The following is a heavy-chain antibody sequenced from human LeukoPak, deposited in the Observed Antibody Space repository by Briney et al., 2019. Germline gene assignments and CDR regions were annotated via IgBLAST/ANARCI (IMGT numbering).Heavy chain of an antibody. D-gene: IGHD5-18*01. J-gene: IGHJ4*02. CDR2: ISYDGSNK. Sequence: GGSLRLSCAASGFTFSSYGMHWVRQAPGKGLEWVAVISYDGSNKYSADSVKGRFTISRGNSKNTLYLQMNSLRAEDTAVYYCARAKGYSYGAYDYWGPGTLVTVSS. CDR1: GFTFSSYG. CDR3: ARAKGYSYGAYDY. V-gene: IGHV3-30*03.